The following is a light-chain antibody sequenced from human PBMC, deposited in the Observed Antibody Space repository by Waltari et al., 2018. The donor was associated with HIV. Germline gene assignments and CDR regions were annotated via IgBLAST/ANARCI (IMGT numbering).Light chain of an antibody. Sequence: QSVLTQPPSVSGTPGQNVTISCSGRSSNIGSNIVTWYQQLPGAAPKLLIYSNDPRPSGCPDRFSGSKSGTAASLAISGLQSADEADYYCAAWDDSLNGMFGGGTKLTVL. V-gene: IGLV1-44*01. CDR2: SND. CDR1: SSNIGSNI. J-gene: IGLJ3*02. CDR3: AAWDDSLNGM.